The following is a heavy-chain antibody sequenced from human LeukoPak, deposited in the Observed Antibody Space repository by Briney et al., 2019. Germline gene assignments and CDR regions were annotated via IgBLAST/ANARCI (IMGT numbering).Heavy chain of an antibody. CDR3: VRDVDRVVGATGFDY. D-gene: IGHD1-26*01. CDR2: IYTSGNI. Sequence: SETLSLTFTVSGGSISGYYWNWIRQPAGKGLEWIGRIYTSGNINYNPSLKSRVTVSVDTSKNQFSLRLSSVTAADTAVYYCVRDVDRVVGATGFDYWGQGTLVTVSS. J-gene: IGHJ4*02. CDR1: GGSISGYY. V-gene: IGHV4-4*07.